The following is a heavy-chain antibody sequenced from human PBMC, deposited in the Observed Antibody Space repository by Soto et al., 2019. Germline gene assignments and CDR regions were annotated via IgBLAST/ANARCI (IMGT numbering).Heavy chain of an antibody. CDR3: ARAGFTTVRGVTGWFDP. Sequence: QVQLVQSGAEVKKPGASVKVSCKASGYTFTSYYMHWVRQAPGQGLEWMGIINPSGGSTSYAQKFQGRVTMTRDTSTSTVYMELSSLRSEDTAVYYCARAGFTTVRGVTGWFDPWGQGTLVTVSS. J-gene: IGHJ5*02. CDR1: GYTFTSYY. D-gene: IGHD3-10*01. V-gene: IGHV1-46*03. CDR2: INPSGGST.